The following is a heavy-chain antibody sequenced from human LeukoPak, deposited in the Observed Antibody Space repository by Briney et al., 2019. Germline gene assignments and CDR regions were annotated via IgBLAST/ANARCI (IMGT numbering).Heavy chain of an antibody. CDR3: ARRSQENGVITANNWFDP. V-gene: IGHV4-59*08. D-gene: IGHD3-16*01. J-gene: IGHJ5*02. CDR1: GGSLSNSY. Sequence: SETLSLTCTVSGGSLSNSYWTWIRQPPGKGLEWIGYIHSSGSTNYNPSLKSRVTISVDTSKNQFSLKLTSVTAADTAVYYCARRSQENGVITANNWFDPWGQGTLVTVSS. CDR2: IHSSGST.